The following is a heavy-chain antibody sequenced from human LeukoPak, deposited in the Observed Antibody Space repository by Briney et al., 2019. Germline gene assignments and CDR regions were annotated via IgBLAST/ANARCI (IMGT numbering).Heavy chain of an antibody. CDR2: LSDSGGDT. CDR1: GFTFGHNA. V-gene: IGHV3-23*01. Sequence: GGSPRVSCVASGFTFGHNAMAWVRQAPGKRLEWVSALSDSGGDTFYADSVKGRFTISRDNSKNTLYLQLSSLRPDDTAVYYCAKGAPSSSSIFDFWGPGTLVTVSS. J-gene: IGHJ4*02. D-gene: IGHD6-6*01. CDR3: AKGAPSSSSIFDF.